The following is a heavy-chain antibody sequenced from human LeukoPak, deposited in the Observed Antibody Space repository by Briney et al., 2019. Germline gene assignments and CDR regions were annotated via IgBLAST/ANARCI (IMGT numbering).Heavy chain of an antibody. Sequence: SETLSLTCAVSGYSISSGYYWGWIRQPPGKGLEWIGSIYHSGSTYYNPSLKSRVTISVDTSKNQFSLKLGSVTAADTAVYYCAREGGGYCSGGSCPYGMDVWGKGTTVTVSS. D-gene: IGHD2-15*01. J-gene: IGHJ6*04. CDR2: IYHSGST. CDR1: GYSISSGYY. CDR3: AREGGGYCSGGSCPYGMDV. V-gene: IGHV4-38-2*01.